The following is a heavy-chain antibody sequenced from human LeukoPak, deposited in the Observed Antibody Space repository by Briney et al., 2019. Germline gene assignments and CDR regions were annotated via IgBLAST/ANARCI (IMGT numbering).Heavy chain of an antibody. J-gene: IGHJ5*02. CDR1: GGTFSSYA. V-gene: IGHV1-69*06. Sequence: SVKVSCKASGGTFSSYAISWVRQATGQGLEWMGGIIPIFGTANYAQKFQGRVTITADKSTSTAYMELSSLRSEDTAVYYCARGGYCSSTSCYGYNWFDPWGQGTLVTVSS. D-gene: IGHD2-2*03. CDR3: ARGGYCSSTSCYGYNWFDP. CDR2: IIPIFGTA.